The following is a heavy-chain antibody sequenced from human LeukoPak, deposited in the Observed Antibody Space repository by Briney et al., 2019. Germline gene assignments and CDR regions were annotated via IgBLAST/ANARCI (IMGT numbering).Heavy chain of an antibody. D-gene: IGHD1-26*01. J-gene: IGHJ4*02. CDR3: ARSREGGDYFEF. CDR1: GYTFTGYY. Sequence: GASVKVSCKASGYTFTGYYMHWVRQAPGQGLEWMGWINPNSGGTNYAQRFQGRVTMTRDTSISTAYMELSRLRSEDTAVYYCARSREGGDYFEFGGQGTLVTVSS. CDR2: INPNSGGT. V-gene: IGHV1-2*02.